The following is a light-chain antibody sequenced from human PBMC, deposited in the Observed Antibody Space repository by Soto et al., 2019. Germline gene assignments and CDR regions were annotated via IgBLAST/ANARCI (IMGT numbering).Light chain of an antibody. V-gene: IGLV1-40*01. J-gene: IGLJ1*01. CDR1: SSNIGAGYE. CDR2: ENN. CDR3: PCYDSRLSGYV. Sequence: QSVLTQPPSVSEAPGQRVTISCTGSSSNIGAGYEAHWYQQVPGTAPKLLIYENNNRPSGVPDRFSGSKSGTSASLAITGLQAEDEAEYYCPCYDSRLSGYVFGTGTKLTVL.